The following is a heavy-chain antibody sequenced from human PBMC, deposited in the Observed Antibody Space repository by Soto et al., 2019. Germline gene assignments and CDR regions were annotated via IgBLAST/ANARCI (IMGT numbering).Heavy chain of an antibody. D-gene: IGHD6-6*01. CDR3: ARVSYSSYPRYYCYGMDV. CDR2: IYNSGST. CDR1: GGSISSSSYY. Sequence: PSETLSLTCTVSGGSISSSSYYWGWIRQPPGKGLEWIGHIYNSGSTYYNPSLKSRVTISVDTSKNQFSLKLNSVTAADTAVYYCARVSYSSYPRYYCYGMDVWGQGTTVTVSS. J-gene: IGHJ6*02. V-gene: IGHV4-31*03.